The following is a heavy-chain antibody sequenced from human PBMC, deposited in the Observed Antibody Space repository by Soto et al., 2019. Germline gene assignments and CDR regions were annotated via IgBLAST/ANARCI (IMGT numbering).Heavy chain of an antibody. Sequence: QVQLVQSGAEVKKPGSSVKVSCKASGGTFSSYAISWVRQAPGQGLEWMGGIIPIFGTANYAQKFQGRVTFTADESTSPDYMEVSSLRSEDTAVYYCARAGGGFGYYDSSGYVYWGQGTLVTVSS. J-gene: IGHJ4*02. V-gene: IGHV1-69*01. D-gene: IGHD3-22*01. CDR2: IIPIFGTA. CDR1: GGTFSSYA. CDR3: ARAGGGFGYYDSSGYVY.